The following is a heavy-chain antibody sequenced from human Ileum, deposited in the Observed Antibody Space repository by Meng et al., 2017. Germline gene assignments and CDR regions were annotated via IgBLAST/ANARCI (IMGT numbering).Heavy chain of an antibody. CDR1: GFTFRSYS. CDR3: SRGPFTTGWAYNWYDP. Sequence: GESLKISCAASGFTFRSYSMTWVRQAPGKGLEWVSAISEDGTYTHYADSVKGRFTISRDNSKNTLFLQMNSLRAEDTAIYYCSRGPFTTGWAYNWYDPWGQGNLV. V-gene: IGHV3-23*01. CDR2: ISEDGTYT. D-gene: IGHD6-19*01. J-gene: IGHJ5*01.